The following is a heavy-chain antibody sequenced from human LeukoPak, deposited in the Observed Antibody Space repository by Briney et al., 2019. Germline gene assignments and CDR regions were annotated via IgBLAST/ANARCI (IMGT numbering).Heavy chain of an antibody. CDR3: ARGVDYGDYRGRNWFDP. V-gene: IGHV4-34*01. CDR1: GGSFSGYY. D-gene: IGHD4-17*01. CDR2: INHSGST. J-gene: IGHJ5*02. Sequence: SETLSLTCAVYGGSFSGYYWSWIRQPPGKGLEWIGEINHSGSTNYNPSLKSRVTISVDTSKNQFSLKLSSVTAADTAVYYCARGVDYGDYRGRNWFDPWGQGTLVTVSS.